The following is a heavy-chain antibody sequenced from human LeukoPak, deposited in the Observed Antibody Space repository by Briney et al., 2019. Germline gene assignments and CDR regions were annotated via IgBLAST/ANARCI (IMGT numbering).Heavy chain of an antibody. CDR3: AKDFDFWSGFDY. CDR1: GFTFDDYA. CDR2: ISWNSGSI. V-gene: IGHV3-9*01. Sequence: PGGSLRLSCAASGFTFDDYAMHWVRQAPGKGLEWVSGISWNSGSIGYADSVKGRFTISRDNAKNSLYLQMNSLRAEDTALYYCAKDFDFWSGFDYGGQGTLVTVSS. J-gene: IGHJ4*02. D-gene: IGHD3-3*01.